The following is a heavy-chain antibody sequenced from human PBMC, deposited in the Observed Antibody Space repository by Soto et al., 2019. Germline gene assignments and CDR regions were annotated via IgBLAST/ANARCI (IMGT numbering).Heavy chain of an antibody. V-gene: IGHV6-1*01. D-gene: IGHD3-22*01. CDR1: GKGVISVGAA. J-gene: IGHJ6*02. Sequence: LSCAIRGKGVISVGAAWNRNRQSPSRGLEWLGRTYFRSKWYNDYAVSVKSRITINPDTSTRQFSLQLNSVTPEDTAVYYCARYDRSGYYSRELRVPGDYDYYGSDVWGQGTAVTVSS. CDR2: TYFRSKWYN. CDR3: ARYDRSGYYSRELRVPGDYDYYGSDV.